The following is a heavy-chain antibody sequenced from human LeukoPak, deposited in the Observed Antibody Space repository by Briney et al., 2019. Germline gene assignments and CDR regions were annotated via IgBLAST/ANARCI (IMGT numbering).Heavy chain of an antibody. V-gene: IGHV3-23*01. J-gene: IGHJ3*02. CDR3: AKGQGAPWDAFDI. D-gene: IGHD3-16*01. CDR2: ISGSGGST. Sequence: GGSLRLSCAASGFTFSSYAMSWVRQAPGKGLEWVSAISGSGGSTYYADSVKGRFTVSRDNSKNTLYLQMNSLRAEDTAVYYCAKGQGAPWDAFDIWGQGTMVTVSS. CDR1: GFTFSSYA.